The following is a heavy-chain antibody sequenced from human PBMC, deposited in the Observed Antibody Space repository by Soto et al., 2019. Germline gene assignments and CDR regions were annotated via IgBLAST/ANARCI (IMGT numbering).Heavy chain of an antibody. V-gene: IGHV1-3*01. CDR1: GYTFTNYA. CDR2: VNAGNGNR. J-gene: IGHJ4*02. Sequence: QIQLVQSGAEVKKPGASVTVSCKASGYTFTNYAIHWVRQAPGQSLEWMGWVNAGNGNRKLSQKFQGRVTVTRDTSETTVYMELRSLRSEDTAVYYCARDDFDSSGFDYWGQGTLVTVSS. CDR3: ARDDFDSSGFDY. D-gene: IGHD3-22*01.